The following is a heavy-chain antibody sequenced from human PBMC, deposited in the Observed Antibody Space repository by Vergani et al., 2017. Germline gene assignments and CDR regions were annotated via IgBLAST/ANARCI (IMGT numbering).Heavy chain of an antibody. J-gene: IGHJ4*02. V-gene: IGHV3-15*01. CDR1: GFTFSNAW. Sequence: EVQLVESGGGLVKPGGSLRLSCAASGFTFSNAWMSWVRQAPGKGLEWVGRIKSKTDGGTNDYAARVKGRFTISRDDTTNTLYLQMNSLKTEDTAVYYCTTDHLEYCSSTSCYSYFAYWGQGTVVAVSS. CDR3: TTDHLEYCSSTSCYSYFAY. CDR2: IKSKTDGGTN. D-gene: IGHD2-2*01.